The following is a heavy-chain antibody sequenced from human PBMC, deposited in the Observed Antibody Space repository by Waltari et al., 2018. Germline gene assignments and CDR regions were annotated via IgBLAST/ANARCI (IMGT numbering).Heavy chain of an antibody. CDR1: VGSITSSSYY. CDR3: AREPIY. J-gene: IGHJ4*02. V-gene: IGHV4-61*02. Sequence: QVQLQESGPGLVKPSQTLSLTCTVSVGSITSSSYYWSWIRQPVGKGLEWIGRIYSSGNTNYNPSLKSRVTMSIDMSKNQFFLELSSVTAADTAVYFCAREPIYWGQGLLVTVSS. CDR2: IYSSGNT. D-gene: IGHD3-3*01.